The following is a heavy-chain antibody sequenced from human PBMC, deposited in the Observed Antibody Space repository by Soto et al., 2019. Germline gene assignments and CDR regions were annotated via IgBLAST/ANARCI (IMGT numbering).Heavy chain of an antibody. CDR1: RYTFNRYG. V-gene: IGHV1-18*01. Sequence: ASVKVSWKASRYTFNRYGMRWVRQAPGQGLEWMGWISAYNGNTDYAQKLQGRVTLTTDTSTSTAYMVLRSLRSDDTAVYYCARRAAAVYDAFDIWGQGTMVTVSS. J-gene: IGHJ3*02. CDR3: ARRAAAVYDAFDI. CDR2: ISAYNGNT. D-gene: IGHD6-13*01.